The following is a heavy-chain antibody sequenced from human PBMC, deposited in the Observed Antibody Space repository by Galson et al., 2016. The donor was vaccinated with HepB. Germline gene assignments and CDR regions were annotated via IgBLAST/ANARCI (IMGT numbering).Heavy chain of an antibody. V-gene: IGHV3-73*01. CDR2: IRPEPFNYAT. D-gene: IGHD6-19*01. J-gene: IGHJ4*02. CDR1: GFTFSDAA. CDR3: TRQGKTSLAGTGFDY. Sequence: SLRLSCAASGFTFSDAAMYWVRQASGKGLEFVGRIRPEPFNYATIYGSSVKGRFTISRDDSKSTVYLQMNSLKTEDSAVYYCTRQGKTSLAGTGFDYWGQGARVTVSS.